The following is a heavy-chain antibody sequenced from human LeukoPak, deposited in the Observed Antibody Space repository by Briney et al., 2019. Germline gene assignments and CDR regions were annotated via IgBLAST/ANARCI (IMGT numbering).Heavy chain of an antibody. J-gene: IGHJ6*04. CDR2: INHSGST. Sequence: SETLSLTFPVYGGSFSGYYWSWIRQPPGKGLEWIGKINHSGSTNYNPSLKSRVTISVDRSKNQLSLKLSSVTAADTAVYYCARGAGFYGSGIYDRNLYYYYGMDVWGKGTTVTVSS. CDR1: GGSFSGYY. V-gene: IGHV4-34*01. D-gene: IGHD3-10*01. CDR3: ARGAGFYGSGIYDRNLYYYYGMDV.